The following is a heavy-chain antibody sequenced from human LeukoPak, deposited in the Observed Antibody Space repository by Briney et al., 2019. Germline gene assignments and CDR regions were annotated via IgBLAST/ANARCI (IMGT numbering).Heavy chain of an antibody. Sequence: PGGSLRLSCAASGLTFSSYAMSWVRQAPGKGLEWVSAISGSGGSTYYADSVKGRFTISRDNSKNTLYLQMNSLRAEDTAVYYCAKDYGSGSYPHFDYWGQGTLVTVSS. D-gene: IGHD3-10*01. CDR3: AKDYGSGSYPHFDY. CDR2: ISGSGGST. CDR1: GLTFSSYA. V-gene: IGHV3-23*01. J-gene: IGHJ4*02.